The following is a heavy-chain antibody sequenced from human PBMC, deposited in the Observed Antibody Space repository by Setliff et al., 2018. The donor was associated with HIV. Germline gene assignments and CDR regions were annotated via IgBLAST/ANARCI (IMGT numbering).Heavy chain of an antibody. CDR2: INPNSGGT. J-gene: IGHJ6*02. CDR3: ARMLRPGHGVDV. CDR1: GYTFTGNY. D-gene: IGHD3-10*02. Sequence: GASVKVSCKASGYTFTGNYIHWVRQAPGQGLEWMGWINPNSGGTNYEQKFQGRVTMTRDTSISTAYMDLQMNSLRAEDTAIYYCARMLRPGHGVDVWGQGTTVTVSS. V-gene: IGHV1-2*02.